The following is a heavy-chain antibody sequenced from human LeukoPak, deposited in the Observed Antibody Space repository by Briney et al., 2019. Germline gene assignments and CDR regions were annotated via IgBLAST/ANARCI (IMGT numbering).Heavy chain of an antibody. Sequence: SETLSLTCTVSGGSISNYYWSWIRQPPGKGLGWIGFLYNSGSTTYNPSLKSRVTISVDTSKNQFSLKLSSVTAADTAVYYCAMYSNYFDYWGQGTLVTVSS. J-gene: IGHJ4*02. V-gene: IGHV4-4*09. CDR2: LYNSGST. D-gene: IGHD4-11*01. CDR3: AMYSNYFDY. CDR1: GGSISNYY.